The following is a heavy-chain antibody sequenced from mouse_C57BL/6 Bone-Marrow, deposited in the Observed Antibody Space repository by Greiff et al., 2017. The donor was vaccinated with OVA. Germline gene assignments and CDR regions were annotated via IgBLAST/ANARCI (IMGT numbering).Heavy chain of an antibody. D-gene: IGHD2-4*01. CDR1: GFTFSDYY. CDR2: ISNGGGST. J-gene: IGHJ3*01. CDR3: ARHDYERAY. Sequence: EVQLVESGGGLVQPGGSLKLSCAASGFTFSDYYMYWVRQTPEKRLEWVAYISNGGGSTYYPDTVKGRFTISRDNAKNTLYLQMSRLKSEDTAMYYCARHDYERAYWGQGTLVTVSA. V-gene: IGHV5-12*01.